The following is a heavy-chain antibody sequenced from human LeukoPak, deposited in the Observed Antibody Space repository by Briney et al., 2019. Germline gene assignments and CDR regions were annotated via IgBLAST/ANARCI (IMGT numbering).Heavy chain of an antibody. V-gene: IGHV4-34*01. J-gene: IGHJ4*02. CDR2: INHSGST. CDR1: GGSFSGYY. CDR3: ASVLPAMAADY. Sequence: SSETLSLTCAVYGGSFSGYYWSWIRQPPGKGLEWIGEINHSGSTNYNPSLKSRVTISVDTSKNQFSLKLSSVTAADTAVYYCASVLPAMAADYWGQGTLVTVSS. D-gene: IGHD5-18*01.